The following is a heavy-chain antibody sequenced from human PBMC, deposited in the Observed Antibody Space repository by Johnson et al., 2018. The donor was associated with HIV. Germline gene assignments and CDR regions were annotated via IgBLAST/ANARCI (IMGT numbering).Heavy chain of an antibody. D-gene: IGHD3-10*01. CDR2: ISYDGSNK. Sequence: QVQLVESGGGVVQPGRSLRLSCAASGFTFSSYAMHWVRQAPGKGLEWVAVISYDGSNKYYADSVKGRFTISRYNSKNTLYLQMNSRRAEDTAVYYRARDIVRYATVWFGAGAFDIGGQGTMVTVSS. J-gene: IGHJ3*02. CDR1: GFTFSSYA. V-gene: IGHV3-30-3*01. CDR3: ARDIVRYATVWFGAGAFDI.